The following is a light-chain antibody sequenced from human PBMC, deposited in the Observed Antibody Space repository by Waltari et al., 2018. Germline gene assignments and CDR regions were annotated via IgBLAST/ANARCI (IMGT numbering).Light chain of an antibody. CDR1: QSVGSY. CDR2: DAS. V-gene: IGKV3-11*01. Sequence: EIVLTQSPATLSSSPGERATLSCRASQSVGSYLGWYQQKPGQAPRLLIYDASNRATGIPARFSGGGSGTDFTLTSSSLEPEDFAVYYCQQRSNWPLTFGGGTKVEIK. CDR3: QQRSNWPLT. J-gene: IGKJ4*01.